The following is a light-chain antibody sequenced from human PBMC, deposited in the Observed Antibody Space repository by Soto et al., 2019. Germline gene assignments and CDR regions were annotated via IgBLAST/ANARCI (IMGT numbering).Light chain of an antibody. Sequence: DIQMTQSPSSLSASVGDRVTITCRASQSITSYLNWYQQKLGKAPQLLIYAASSLQSGVPSRFSGSGSGTDFTLTISSLQPEDFATYFCQQSYTTPWTFGQGTKVDIK. CDR1: QSITSY. V-gene: IGKV1-39*01. CDR3: QQSYTTPWT. J-gene: IGKJ1*01. CDR2: AAS.